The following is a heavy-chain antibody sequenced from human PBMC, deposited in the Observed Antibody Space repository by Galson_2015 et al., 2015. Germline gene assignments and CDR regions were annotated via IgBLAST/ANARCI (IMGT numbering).Heavy chain of an antibody. CDR3: ARDPRGSAKGPFDP. CDR1: GFNFSKHA. D-gene: IGHD3-10*01. CDR2: MSSDGSNK. Sequence: SLRLSCAASGFNFSKHAMHWVRQPPGKGLEWVALMSSDGSNKYFADSVKGRFTISRDNAKSTLYLQMNSLRAEDTAAYYCARDPRGSAKGPFDPWGQGTLVSVSS. J-gene: IGHJ5*02. V-gene: IGHV3-30*07.